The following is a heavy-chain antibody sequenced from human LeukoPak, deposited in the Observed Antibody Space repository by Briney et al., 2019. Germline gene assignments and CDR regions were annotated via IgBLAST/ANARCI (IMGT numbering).Heavy chain of an antibody. J-gene: IGHJ6*03. Sequence: PGGSLRLSCAASGFTFSNAWMSWVRQAPGKGLEWVSAISGSGGSTYYADSVKGRFTISRDNSKNTLYLQMNSLRAEDTAVYYCAKGYSYGYGYYMDVWGKGTTVTVSS. CDR3: AKGYSYGYGYYMDV. CDR2: ISGSGGST. V-gene: IGHV3-23*01. CDR1: GFTFSNAW. D-gene: IGHD5-18*01.